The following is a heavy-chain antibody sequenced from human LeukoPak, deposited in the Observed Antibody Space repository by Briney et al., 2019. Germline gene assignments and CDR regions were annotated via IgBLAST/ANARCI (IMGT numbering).Heavy chain of an antibody. Sequence: ASVKVSCKASGYSFTGYYMHWVRQAPGQGLEWMGCINPNSGGTDYAQKFQGRVTMTSDTSISTAYMELSRLRYDDTAVYYCAREDATVIAPAGLRRLGFWGQGTLVTVSS. V-gene: IGHV1-2*02. J-gene: IGHJ4*02. CDR1: GYSFTGYY. D-gene: IGHD2-2*01. CDR3: AREDATVIAPAGLRRLGF. CDR2: INPNSGGT.